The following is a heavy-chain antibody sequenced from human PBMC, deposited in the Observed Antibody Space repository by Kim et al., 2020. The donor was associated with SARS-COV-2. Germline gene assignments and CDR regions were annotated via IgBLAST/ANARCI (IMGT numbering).Heavy chain of an antibody. Sequence: ESLKISCKGSGYSFTSYWIGRVRQMPGKGLEWMGIIYPGDSDTRYSPSFQGQVTISADKSISTAYLQWSSLKASDTAMCYCARPFITGTPDDAFDIWGQATMVTVSS. J-gene: IGHJ3*02. CDR1: GYSFTSYW. CDR3: ARPFITGTPDDAFDI. CDR2: IYPGDSDT. V-gene: IGHV5-51*01. D-gene: IGHD1-7*01.